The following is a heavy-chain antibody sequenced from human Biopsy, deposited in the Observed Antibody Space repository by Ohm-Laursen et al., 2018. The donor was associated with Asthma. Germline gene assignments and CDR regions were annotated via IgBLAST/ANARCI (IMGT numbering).Heavy chain of an antibody. CDR1: GYTFNSAG. V-gene: IGHV1-18*01. CDR3: ARAVDYSHYYGIDV. CDR2: ISAYNGNT. J-gene: IGHJ6*02. D-gene: IGHD3-10*01. Sequence: SVKPSCKTSGYTFNSAGITWVRQAPGQGLEWMGWISAYNGNTKVAQKLQDRVTMITDTSTSTAYMELRSLRSDDTAVYFCARAVDYSHYYGIDVWGQGTTVTVS.